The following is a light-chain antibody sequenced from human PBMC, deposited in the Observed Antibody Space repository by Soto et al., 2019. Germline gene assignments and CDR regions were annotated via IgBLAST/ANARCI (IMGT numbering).Light chain of an antibody. CDR3: SSYTSSSPYV. CDR2: EVS. J-gene: IGLJ1*01. CDR1: SSDVGGYNY. Sequence: LTQPASVSGSPGQSITISCTGTSSDVGGYNYVSWYQQHPGKAPKLMIYEVSNRPSGVSNRFSGSKSGNTASLTISGLQAEDEADYCCSSYTSSSPYVFGTGTKVTVL. V-gene: IGLV2-14*01.